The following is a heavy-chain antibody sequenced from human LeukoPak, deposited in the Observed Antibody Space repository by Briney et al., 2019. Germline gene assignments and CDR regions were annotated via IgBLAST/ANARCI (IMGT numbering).Heavy chain of an antibody. CDR2: IQEDGKKE. Sequence: GGSLRLSCAASGFTFTKFWMSWVRQAPGQGLEWVANIQEDGKKENYVDSVKGRFTISRDNAKNSIYLQMNSLRVEDTAVYYCARDRLLEDRDYHYYYYMDVWGIGTTVTVSS. CDR3: ARDRLLEDRDYHYYYYMDV. D-gene: IGHD1-1*01. CDR1: GFTFTKFW. V-gene: IGHV3-7*01. J-gene: IGHJ6*03.